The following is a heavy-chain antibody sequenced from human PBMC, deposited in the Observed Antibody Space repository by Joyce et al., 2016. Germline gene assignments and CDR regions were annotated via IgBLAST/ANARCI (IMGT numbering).Heavy chain of an antibody. J-gene: IGHJ6*02. CDR2: TIPVSGAT. CDR3: ASGNDMDV. D-gene: IGHD1-14*01. Sequence: QVQLVQSGAELKKPGSSVKVSCRTSGGTFSNSSISWVRQAPGHWLEWMGGTIPVSGATKHAQKFLGRVTITADELTNTVYMDLSSLKFDDTAIFYCASGNDMDVWGQGTTVTVSS. V-gene: IGHV1-69*01. CDR1: GGTFSNSS.